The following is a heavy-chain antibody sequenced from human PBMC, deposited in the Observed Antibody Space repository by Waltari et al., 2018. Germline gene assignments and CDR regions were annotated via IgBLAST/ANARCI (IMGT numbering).Heavy chain of an antibody. V-gene: IGHV1-69*05. CDR3: ARAVIVAARLKADYYYMDV. CDR2: IIPIFGPA. Sequence: QVQLVQSGAEVKKPGSSVKVSCKASGGTFSSYAISWVRQAPGQGLEWMGGIIPIFGPANNAQKSQGRVTITTDESTSTAYMGLSSLRSEDTAVYYCARAVIVAARLKADYYYMDVWGKGTTVTVSS. D-gene: IGHD6-6*01. J-gene: IGHJ6*03. CDR1: GGTFSSYA.